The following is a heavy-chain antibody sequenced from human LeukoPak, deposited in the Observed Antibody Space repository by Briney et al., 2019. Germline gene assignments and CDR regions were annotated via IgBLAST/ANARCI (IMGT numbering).Heavy chain of an antibody. CDR1: GFTFSSYA. D-gene: IGHD2-15*01. J-gene: IGHJ3*02. Sequence: GGSLRLSCAASGFTFSSYAMHWVRQAPGKGLEWVAVISYDGSNKYYADSVKGRFTISRANSKNTLYLQMNSLRAEDTAVYYCAREYKEPQDIVVVVAAEPAFDIWGQGTMVTVSS. V-gene: IGHV3-30*04. CDR2: ISYDGSNK. CDR3: AREYKEPQDIVVVVAAEPAFDI.